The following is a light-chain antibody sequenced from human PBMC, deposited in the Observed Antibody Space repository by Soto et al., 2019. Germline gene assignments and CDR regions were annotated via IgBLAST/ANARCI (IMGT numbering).Light chain of an antibody. CDR3: SSYKATSTLTI. CDR2: EVS. Sequence: QSSIPEPTSVSGSPGQSITISCTGTSSDVGDYDFVSWYQHYPGKAPQLMIFEVSYRASGVSNRFSGSKSGNPASLTISGLQAEDEADYSCSSYKATSTLTIFGTGTKVTVL. V-gene: IGLV2-14*01. CDR1: SSDVGDYDF. J-gene: IGLJ1*01.